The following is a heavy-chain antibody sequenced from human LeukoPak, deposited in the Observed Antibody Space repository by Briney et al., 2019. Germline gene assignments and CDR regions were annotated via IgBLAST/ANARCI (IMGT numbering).Heavy chain of an antibody. J-gene: IGHJ4*02. V-gene: IGHV3-11*04. CDR1: GFTFSDYY. CDR3: ARDRLGLSTTCSDY. Sequence: PGGSLRLSCAASGFTFSDYYMSWIRQAPGKGLEWVSYISSSGSTIYYADSVKGRFTISRDNAKNSLYLQINSLRAEDTAVYYCARDRLGLSTTCSDYWGQGTLVTVSS. D-gene: IGHD7-27*01. CDR2: ISSSGSTI.